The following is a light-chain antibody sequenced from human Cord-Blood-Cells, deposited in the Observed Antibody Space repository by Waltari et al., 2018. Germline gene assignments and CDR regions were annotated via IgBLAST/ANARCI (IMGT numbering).Light chain of an antibody. V-gene: IGKV1-27*01. CDR1: QCISNY. CDR3: QKYNSAPFT. Sequence: DIQMTQSPSSLSASVGDRVTITHRASQCISNYLALYQQKPGKVPKLLIYAASTLQAGGPSRVSGSGSGTDFTLTIISLQPEDVATYYCQKYNSAPFTFGHGTKVDIK. CDR2: AAS. J-gene: IGKJ3*01.